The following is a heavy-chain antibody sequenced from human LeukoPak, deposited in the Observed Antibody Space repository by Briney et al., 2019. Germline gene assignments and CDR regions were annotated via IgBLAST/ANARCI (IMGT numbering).Heavy chain of an antibody. D-gene: IGHD3-3*01. J-gene: IGHJ6*02. CDR3: ARGHYDFWSGYYGGMDV. CDR1: GGSFSGYY. V-gene: IGHV4-34*01. CDR2: INHSGST. Sequence: SETLSLTCAVYGGSFSGYYWSWIRQPPGKGLEWVGEINHSGSTNYNPSLKSRVTISVDTSKNQFSLKLSSVTAADTAVYYCARGHYDFWSGYYGGMDVWGQGTTVTVSS.